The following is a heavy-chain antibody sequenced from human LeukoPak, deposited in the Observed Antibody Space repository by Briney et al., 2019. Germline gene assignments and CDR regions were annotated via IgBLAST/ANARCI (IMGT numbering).Heavy chain of an antibody. CDR1: GFTFDDYA. J-gene: IGHJ4*02. CDR2: ISGDGGST. D-gene: IGHD1-26*01. Sequence: GGSLRLSCAASGFTFDDYAMHWVRHAPGKGLEWVSLISGDGGSTYYASSVKGRFTISRDNSKNSLYLQMNSLRTEDTALYYCANLEGLILGAVDYWGQGTLVTVSS. V-gene: IGHV3-43*02. CDR3: ANLEGLILGAVDY.